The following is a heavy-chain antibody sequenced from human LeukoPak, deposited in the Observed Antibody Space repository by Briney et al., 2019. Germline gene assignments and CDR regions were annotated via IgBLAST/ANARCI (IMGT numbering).Heavy chain of an antibody. J-gene: IGHJ4*02. D-gene: IGHD3-10*01. CDR3: ASFQGFGEPMGY. CDR2: IYYSEST. Sequence: PSETLSLTCTVSGGSISSSSYYWGWIRQPPGKGLEWIGYIYYSESTNYNPSLKSRVTISVDTSKNQFSLKLSSVTAADTAVYYCASFQGFGEPMGYWGQGTLVTVSS. CDR1: GGSISSSSYY. V-gene: IGHV4-61*05.